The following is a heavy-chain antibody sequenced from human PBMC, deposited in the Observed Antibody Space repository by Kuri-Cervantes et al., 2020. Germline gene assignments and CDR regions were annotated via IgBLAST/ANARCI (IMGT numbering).Heavy chain of an antibody. Sequence: SETLSLTCTVSGGSISSSSYYWGWIRQPPGKGREWIGSIYYSGSTYYNPSLKSQVTISVDTSKNQFSLKLDSVTAADTAVYYCAGGEATGPLDYWGQGAMVTVSS. V-gene: IGHV4-39*07. CDR2: IYYSGST. J-gene: IGHJ4*02. D-gene: IGHD3-16*01. CDR1: GGSISSSSYY. CDR3: AGGEATGPLDY.